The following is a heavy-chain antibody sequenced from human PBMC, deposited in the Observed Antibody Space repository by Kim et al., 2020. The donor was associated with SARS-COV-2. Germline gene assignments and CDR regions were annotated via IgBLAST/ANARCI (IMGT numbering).Heavy chain of an antibody. CDR2: ISSSSSTI. CDR3: ARGYYDSSGWYWGLVAFDI. J-gene: IGHJ3*02. CDR1: GFTFSSYS. Sequence: GGSLRLSCAASGFTFSSYSMNWVRQAPGKGLEWVSYISSSSSTIYYADSVKGRFTISRDNAKNSLYLQMNSLRDEDTAVYYCARGYYDSSGWYWGLVAFDIWGQGTMVTVSS. V-gene: IGHV3-48*02. D-gene: IGHD3-22*01.